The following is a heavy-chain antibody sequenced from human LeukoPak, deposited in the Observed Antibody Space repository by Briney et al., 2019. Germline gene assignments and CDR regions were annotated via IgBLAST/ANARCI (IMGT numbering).Heavy chain of an antibody. CDR3: AVTGYCSGGSCYSPLSVFDY. V-gene: IGHV4-31*03. CDR1: GGSISSGGYY. J-gene: IGHJ4*02. Sequence: SETLSLTCTVSGGSISSGGYYWSWIRQHPGKGLEWIGYVYYSGSTYYNPSLKSGVTISVDTSKNQFSLKLSSVTAADTAVYYCAVTGYCSGGSCYSPLSVFDYWGQGTLVTVSS. CDR2: VYYSGST. D-gene: IGHD2-15*01.